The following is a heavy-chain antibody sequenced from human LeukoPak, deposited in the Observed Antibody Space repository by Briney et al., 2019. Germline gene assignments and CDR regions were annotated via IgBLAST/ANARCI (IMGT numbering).Heavy chain of an antibody. CDR1: GFDFSIYS. CDR2: ITSSSSFM. V-gene: IGHV3-21*01. J-gene: IGHJ4*02. Sequence: GGSLRLSCAASGFDFSIYSMSWVRQAPERGLEWVSSITSSSSFMYYADSVKGRFTVSRDNAKNSLYLQMNSLRAEDTAIDYCARVDSNYVFDYWGQGTLVTVSS. D-gene: IGHD4-11*01. CDR3: ARVDSNYVFDY.